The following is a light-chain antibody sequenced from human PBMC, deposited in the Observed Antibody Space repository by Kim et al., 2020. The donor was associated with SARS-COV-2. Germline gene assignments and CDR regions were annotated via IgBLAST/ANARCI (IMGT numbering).Light chain of an antibody. V-gene: IGKV4-1*01. CDR1: QSILYTSNNKNY. CDR3: QQYFRPWYT. J-gene: IGKJ2*01. Sequence: DIVMTQSPDSLAVSLAERATISCKSSQSILYTSNNKNYLAWYQQKPGQPPKLLIDWASIRESGVPDRFSGSGSGTDFTLTISSLQAEDVAVYYCQQYFRPWYTFGQGTKLEI. CDR2: WAS.